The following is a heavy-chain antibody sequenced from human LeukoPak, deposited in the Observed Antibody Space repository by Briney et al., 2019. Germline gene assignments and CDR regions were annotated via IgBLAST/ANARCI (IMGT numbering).Heavy chain of an antibody. J-gene: IGHJ4*02. V-gene: IGHV4-59*01. CDR2: IYYSGST. Sequence: SETLSLTCAVYGGSFSGYYWSWIRQPPGKGLEWIGYIYYSGSTNYNPSLKSRVTISVDTSKNQFSLKLSSVTAADTAVYYCARVGGSGTFDYWGQGTLVTVSS. D-gene: IGHD6-19*01. CDR3: ARVGGSGTFDY. CDR1: GGSFSGYY.